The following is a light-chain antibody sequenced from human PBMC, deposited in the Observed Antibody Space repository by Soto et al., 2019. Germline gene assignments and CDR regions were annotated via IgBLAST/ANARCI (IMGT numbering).Light chain of an antibody. Sequence: IQVTQSPSSLSASVGYSVTITCQASQSINTYLSWYQQKPGRAPKHLINAASSLQTGVPSRFSGSGSGTDFPLTISSLQPEDFDTYYCQQTYGAPRTFGQGTKVDI. CDR3: QQTYGAPRT. CDR1: QSINTY. V-gene: IGKV1-39*01. J-gene: IGKJ1*01. CDR2: AAS.